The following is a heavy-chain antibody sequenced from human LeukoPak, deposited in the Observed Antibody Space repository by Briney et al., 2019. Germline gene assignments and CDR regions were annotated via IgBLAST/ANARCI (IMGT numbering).Heavy chain of an antibody. V-gene: IGHV3-7*01. J-gene: IGHJ4*02. Sequence: PGGSLRLSCAASGFTFRNYWMSWVRQAPGKGLEWVANIKQDGSEKYYVDSVKGRFTISRDTAKNSLYLQMNSLRAEDTAVYYCARDRGVATIWGYNDYWGQGTLVTVSS. CDR1: GFTFRNYW. CDR3: ARDRGVATIWGYNDY. D-gene: IGHD5-12*01. CDR2: IKQDGSEK.